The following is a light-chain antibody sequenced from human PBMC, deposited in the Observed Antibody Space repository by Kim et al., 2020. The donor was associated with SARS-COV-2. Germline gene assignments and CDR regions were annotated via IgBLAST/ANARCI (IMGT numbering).Light chain of an antibody. Sequence: ASVGDRVTITCRASQSNSSYLNWYQQKPGKAPKLLIYAASSLQSGVPSRFSGSGSGTDFTLTISSLQPEDFATYYCQQSYSTPQTFGQGTKVDIK. CDR1: QSNSSY. CDR2: AAS. CDR3: QQSYSTPQT. J-gene: IGKJ1*01. V-gene: IGKV1-39*01.